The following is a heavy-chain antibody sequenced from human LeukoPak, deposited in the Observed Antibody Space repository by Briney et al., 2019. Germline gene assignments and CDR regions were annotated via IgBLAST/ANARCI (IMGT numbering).Heavy chain of an antibody. CDR1: GYTFTGYY. D-gene: IGHD6-6*01. Sequence: ASVKVSCKASGYTFTGYYMHWVRQAPGQGLEWMGWINPNSGGTNYAQKFQGRVTMTRDTSISTAYMEQSRLRSDDTAVYYCARISSSLLYYFDYWGQGTLVTVSS. CDR3: ARISSSLLYYFDY. CDR2: INPNSGGT. J-gene: IGHJ4*02. V-gene: IGHV1-2*02.